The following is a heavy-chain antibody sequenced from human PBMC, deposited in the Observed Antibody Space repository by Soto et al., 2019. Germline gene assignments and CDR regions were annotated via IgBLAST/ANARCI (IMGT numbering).Heavy chain of an antibody. V-gene: IGHV3-23*01. J-gene: IGHJ4*02. Sequence: EVQLLESGGGLVQPGGSLRLSCVASGFTFSRCAMSWVRQAPGKGLEWVSAISGGGGSTYYADSVKGRFTISRDNSKYSLYLQMNSLRAEDTAVYYCAKEILVPAAIGGQGTLVTVSS. CDR2: ISGGGGST. CDR1: GFTFSRCA. D-gene: IGHD2-2*01. CDR3: AKEILVPAAI.